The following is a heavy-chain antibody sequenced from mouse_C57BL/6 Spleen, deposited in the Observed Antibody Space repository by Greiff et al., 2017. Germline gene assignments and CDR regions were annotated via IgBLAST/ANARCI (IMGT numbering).Heavy chain of an antibody. J-gene: IGHJ3*01. CDR3: AREGDGYYGAY. V-gene: IGHV1-52*01. D-gene: IGHD2-3*01. CDR2: IDPSDSET. CDR1: GYTFTSYW. Sequence: VKLQQPGAELVRPGSSVKLSCKASGYTFTSYWMHWVKQRPIQGLEWIGNIDPSDSETHYNQKFKDKATLTVDKSSSTAYMQLSSLTSEDSAVYYCAREGDGYYGAYWGQGTLVTVSA.